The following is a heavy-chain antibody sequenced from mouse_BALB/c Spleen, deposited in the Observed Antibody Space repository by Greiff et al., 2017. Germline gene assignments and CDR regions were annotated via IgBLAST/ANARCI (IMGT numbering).Heavy chain of an antibody. CDR1: GFTFSSYA. D-gene: IGHD2-1*01. V-gene: IGHV5-6-5*01. CDR3: ARYGTWFAY. CDR2: ISSGGST. Sequence: EVQLVESGGGLVKPGGSLKLSCAASGFTFSSYAMSWVRQTPEKRLEWVASISSGGSTYYPDSVKGRFTISRDNARNILYLQMSSLRSEDTAMYYCARYGTWFAYWGQGTLVTVSA. J-gene: IGHJ3*01.